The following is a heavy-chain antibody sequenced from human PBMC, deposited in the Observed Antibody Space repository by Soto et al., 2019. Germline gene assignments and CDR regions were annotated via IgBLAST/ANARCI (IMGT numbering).Heavy chain of an antibody. Sequence: GGSLRLSCAASGFIFSTYWMTWVRQAPGQGLEWVANIQQDGSEKNYVDSVKGRFTISRDNAKNSLYLQMNSLRVEDTAVYYCARVSGENDFWSGYYGNYYDMDVWGQGTTVTVSS. V-gene: IGHV3-7*01. J-gene: IGHJ6*02. CDR1: GFIFSTYW. CDR2: IQQDGSEK. D-gene: IGHD3-3*01. CDR3: ARVSGENDFWSGYYGNYYDMDV.